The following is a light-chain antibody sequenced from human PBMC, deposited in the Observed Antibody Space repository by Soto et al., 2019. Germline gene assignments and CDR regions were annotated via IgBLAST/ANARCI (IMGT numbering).Light chain of an antibody. J-gene: IGKJ2*01. CDR2: GVS. V-gene: IGKV3-20*01. CDR1: QSVSSNF. Sequence: EIVLTQSPGTLSLSPGERVTLSCRASQSVSSNFFAWYQQKPGQAPRLLIYGVSTRATGIPDRFSGSGSGTDFTLTISRLEPEDFAIYYCQQYGSSPRTFGQGTKLEIK. CDR3: QQYGSSPRT.